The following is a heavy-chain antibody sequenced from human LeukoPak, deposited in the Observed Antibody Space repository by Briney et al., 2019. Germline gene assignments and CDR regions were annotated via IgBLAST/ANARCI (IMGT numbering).Heavy chain of an antibody. Sequence: PGGSLRLSCAASGFTVSGNYMSWVRQAPGKGLEWVSVIYSGDSTYYADSVKGRFSISRDNSKNTLYLQMNSLRAGDTAVYYCAKVDTAMGAGDYWGQGTLVTVSS. CDR3: AKVDTAMGAGDY. J-gene: IGHJ4*02. D-gene: IGHD5-18*01. V-gene: IGHV3-53*05. CDR2: IYSGDST. CDR1: GFTVSGNY.